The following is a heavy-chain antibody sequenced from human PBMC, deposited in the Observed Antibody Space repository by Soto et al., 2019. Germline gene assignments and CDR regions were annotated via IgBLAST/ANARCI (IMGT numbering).Heavy chain of an antibody. V-gene: IGHV3-23*01. CDR1: GLTFGSRA. J-gene: IGHJ4*02. CDR2: ITDTGGDA. CDR3: ARGSKDSYPGSRIFDF. Sequence: PXGSLGIPCVASGLTFGSRAMSRVRQSPGEGLEWVSTITDTGGDAKYADSVRGRFAISRDNSKNTLYLQMSALRAEDSAISFCARGSKDSYPGSRIFDFWGRGTPVTVYS. D-gene: IGHD3-10*01.